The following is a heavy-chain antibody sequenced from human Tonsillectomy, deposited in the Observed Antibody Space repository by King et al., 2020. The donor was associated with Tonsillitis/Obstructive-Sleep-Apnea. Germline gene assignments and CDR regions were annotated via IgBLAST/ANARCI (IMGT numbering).Heavy chain of an antibody. V-gene: IGHV3-33*01. CDR3: ARDSRGEGMDV. D-gene: IGHD3-22*01. Sequence: VQLVESGGGVVQPGRSLRLSCAASRFTFRSYGMHWVRQAPGKGLEWVAIIWYDGSNKYYADSVKGRFTISRDNSKNTLYLQMNSLRADDTAAYYCARDSRGEGMDVWGQGTTVTVSS. J-gene: IGHJ6*02. CDR2: IWYDGSNK. CDR1: RFTFRSYG.